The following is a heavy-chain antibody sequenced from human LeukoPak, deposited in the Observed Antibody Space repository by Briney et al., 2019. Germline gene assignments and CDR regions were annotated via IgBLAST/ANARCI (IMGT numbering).Heavy chain of an antibody. CDR1: GGSFSYNY. V-gene: IGHV4-34*01. CDR3: ASTYGSGSYYFDY. CDR2: INHRGST. Sequence: PSETLSLTCAVYGGSFSYNYWNWIRQPPGKGLEWIGEINHRGSTNYNPSLKSRVTISVDTSKNQFSLKLSSVTAADTAVYYCASTYGSGSYYFDYWGQGTLVTVSS. J-gene: IGHJ4*02. D-gene: IGHD3-10*01.